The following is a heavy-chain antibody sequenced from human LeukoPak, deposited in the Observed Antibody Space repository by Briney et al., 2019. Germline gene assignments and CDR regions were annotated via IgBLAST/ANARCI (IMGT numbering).Heavy chain of an antibody. CDR2: IYYSGST. CDR3: ARMTSRNMDV. V-gene: IGHV4-59*08. Sequence: SETLSLTCTVSGGSINNYYWSWIRQPPGKGLEWIGYIYYSGSTNYNPSLKSRVTISLDTSKNQFSLKLSSVTAADTAVYYCARMTSRNMDVWGKGTTVTVSS. J-gene: IGHJ6*03. CDR1: GGSINNYY.